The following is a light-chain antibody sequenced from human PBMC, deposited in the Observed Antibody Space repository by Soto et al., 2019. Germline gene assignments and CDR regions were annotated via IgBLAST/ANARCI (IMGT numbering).Light chain of an antibody. CDR2: DAS. Sequence: DIQMTQSPSSLSASVGDRVTITCQASQDVNNYLNWYQQKPGKAPKLLIYDASNLETGVPSRFRGRRSGTNFTLSVTSLQPGDFATYYCQQYDSLPLTFGGGTKV. J-gene: IGKJ4*01. CDR3: QQYDSLPLT. V-gene: IGKV1-33*01. CDR1: QDVNNY.